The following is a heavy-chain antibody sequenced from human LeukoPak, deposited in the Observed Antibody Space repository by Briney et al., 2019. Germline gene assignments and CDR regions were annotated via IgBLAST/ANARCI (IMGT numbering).Heavy chain of an antibody. CDR3: ARDAYCGGDCYWTDFDY. CDR2: ISSSSSYI. Sequence: GGSLRLSCAASGFTFSSYSMNWVRQAPGKGLEWVSSISSSSSYIYYADSVKGRFTISRDNAKNSLYLQMNSLRAEDTAVYYCARDAYCGGDCYWTDFDYWGQGTLVTVSS. D-gene: IGHD2-21*02. V-gene: IGHV3-21*01. J-gene: IGHJ4*02. CDR1: GFTFSSYS.